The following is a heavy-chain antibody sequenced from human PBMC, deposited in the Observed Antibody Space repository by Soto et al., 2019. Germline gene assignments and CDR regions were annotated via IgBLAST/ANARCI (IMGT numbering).Heavy chain of an antibody. CDR1: GFTFSSYA. CDR3: ARELYDSSGYGSRYFQH. CDR2: ISYDGSNK. J-gene: IGHJ1*01. Sequence: GSLRLSCAASGFTFSSYAMHWVRQAPGKGLEWVAVISYDGSNKYYADSVKGRFTISRDNSKNTLYLQMNSLRAEDTAVYYCARELYDSSGYGSRYFQHWGQGTLVTVSS. V-gene: IGHV3-30-3*01. D-gene: IGHD3-22*01.